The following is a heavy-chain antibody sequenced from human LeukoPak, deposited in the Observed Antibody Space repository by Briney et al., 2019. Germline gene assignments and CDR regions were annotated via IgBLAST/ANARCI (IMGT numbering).Heavy chain of an antibody. Sequence: PSETLSLTCTVSGGSISGYYWSWIRQPPGKGLEWIGEINHSGSTNYNPSLKSRVTISVDTSKNQFSLKLSSVTAADTAVYYCARGVDTAMVDPPFDYWGQGTLVTVSS. CDR1: GGSISGYY. CDR3: ARGVDTAMVDPPFDY. CDR2: INHSGST. V-gene: IGHV4-34*01. D-gene: IGHD5-18*01. J-gene: IGHJ4*02.